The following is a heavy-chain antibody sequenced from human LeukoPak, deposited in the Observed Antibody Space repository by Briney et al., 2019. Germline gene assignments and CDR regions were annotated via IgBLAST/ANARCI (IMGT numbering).Heavy chain of an antibody. V-gene: IGHV4-59*01. CDR2: IYYSGST. D-gene: IGHD6-6*01. CDR3: ARGTYSSSSYTSDYFFDY. CDR1: GGSISSYY. J-gene: IGHJ4*02. Sequence: SETLSLTCTVSGGSISSYYWSWIRQPPGKGLEWIGYIYYSGSTNYNPSLKSRVTISVDTSKNQFSLKLSSVTAADTAVYYCARGTYSSSSYTSDYFFDYWGQGTLVTVSS.